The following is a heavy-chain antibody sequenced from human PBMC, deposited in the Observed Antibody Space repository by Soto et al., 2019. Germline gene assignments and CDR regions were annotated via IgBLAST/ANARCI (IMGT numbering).Heavy chain of an antibody. CDR1: GVTFSSET. D-gene: IGHD3-10*01. CDR3: XXELGENPASPFDA. CDR2: IIPLFGTA. J-gene: IGHJ4*02. V-gene: IGHV1-69*01. Sequence: QVQLVQSGADVKKPGSSVKVSCQASGVTFSSETLGWVRQAPGQGLEWVGGIIPLFGTASYAQKFQGRVTITADESTSTVYMELSSLXSXXXXXXXXXXELGENPASPFDAWGQXTXVX.